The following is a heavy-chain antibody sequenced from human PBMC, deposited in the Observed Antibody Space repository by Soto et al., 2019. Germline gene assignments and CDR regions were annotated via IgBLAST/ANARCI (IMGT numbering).Heavy chain of an antibody. CDR3: ATLRTGTTSHDY. J-gene: IGHJ4*02. V-gene: IGHV3-23*01. D-gene: IGHD1-1*01. CDR1: GFTFGSYA. Sequence: EVQLLESGGGLVQPGGSLRLSCAASGFTFGSYAMTWVRQAPGKGLEWVSAITSGGSTHYADSVKGRFTISRDNSRNTLYLQMNSLRAEDMAVYFCATLRTGTTSHDYWGQGTLVTVSS. CDR2: ITSGGST.